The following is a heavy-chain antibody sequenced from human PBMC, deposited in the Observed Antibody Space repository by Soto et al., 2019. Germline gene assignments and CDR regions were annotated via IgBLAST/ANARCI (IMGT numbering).Heavy chain of an antibody. CDR1: GFSLSTSGVG. J-gene: IGHJ5*02. CDR3: VQSYSCGGEMCYSNISWLDP. V-gene: IGHV2-5*02. Sequence: HITLKESGPTLVKPTQTLTLTCTFSGFSLSTSGVGVGWILQPPRKALDWLALIDWDDDKRYSPSLKIRLTITKDTANNQVGLTMTNIDPVDTATYYCVQSYSCGGEMCYSNISWLDPWGQGNLVTVPS. CDR2: IDWDDDK. D-gene: IGHD2-21*01.